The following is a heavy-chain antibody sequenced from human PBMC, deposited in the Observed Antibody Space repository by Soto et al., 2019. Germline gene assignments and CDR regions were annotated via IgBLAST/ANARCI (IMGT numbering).Heavy chain of an antibody. Sequence: SETLSLTCTVTGDSISSRSYYWGWIRQPPGKGLEWIGSIYYSGSTYNNPSLRSRVSMSIDTSKDQFSLKLKSVTAADTALYFCARKRTSVVNQAYFDVWGPGSRVTVSS. CDR2: IYYSGST. D-gene: IGHD2-21*01. CDR3: ARKRTSVVNQAYFDV. CDR1: GDSISSRSYY. V-gene: IGHV4-39*01. J-gene: IGHJ4*02.